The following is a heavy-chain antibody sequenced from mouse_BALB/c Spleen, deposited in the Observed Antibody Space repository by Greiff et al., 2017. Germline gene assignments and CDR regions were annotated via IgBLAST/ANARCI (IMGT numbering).Heavy chain of an antibody. CDR3: ARAYGSSRAMDY. D-gene: IGHD1-1*01. J-gene: IGHJ4*01. V-gene: IGHV7-3*02. Sequence: EVKLMESGGGLVQPGGSLRLSCASSGFTFTDYYMSWVRQPPGKALEWLGFIRNKANGYTTEYSASVKGRFTSSRDNSQSILYLQMNTLRAEDSSTYYCARAYGSSRAMDYWGQGTSVTVSS. CDR2: IRNKANGYTT. CDR1: GFTFTDYY.